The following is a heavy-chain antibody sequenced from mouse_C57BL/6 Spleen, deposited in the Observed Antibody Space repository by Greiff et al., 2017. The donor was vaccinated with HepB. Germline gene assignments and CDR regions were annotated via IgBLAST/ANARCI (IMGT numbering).Heavy chain of an antibody. CDR1: GYTFTDYN. J-gene: IGHJ2*01. CDR3: ARYDYYGSSFDY. Sequence: VQLQQSGPELVKPGASVKLPCKASGYTFTDYNMDWVKQSHGKSLEWIGDINPNNGGTIYNQKFKGKATSTVDKSSSTAYMALRSLTSEDTAVYYCARYDYYGSSFDYWGQGTTLTVSS. V-gene: IGHV1-18*01. CDR2: INPNNGGT. D-gene: IGHD1-1*01.